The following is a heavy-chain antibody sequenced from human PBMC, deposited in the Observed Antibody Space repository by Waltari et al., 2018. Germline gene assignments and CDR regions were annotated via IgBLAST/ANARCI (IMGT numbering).Heavy chain of an antibody. CDR3: AKAPQFVNYGSWSDYYPGFGY. V-gene: IGHV3-23*04. D-gene: IGHD3-3*01. Sequence: EVQLVEAGGGLVQPGGSMRPSCGASGFTFSSYAMSWVRQAPGKGLEWVSATSGSAGSTYDPDSVTCRFTITRDNSKTTLYLQMNCRSAEDTAVYYCAKAPQFVNYGSWSDYYPGFGYWGQGTLVTVSS. J-gene: IGHJ4*02. CDR2: TSGSAGST. CDR1: GFTFSSYA.